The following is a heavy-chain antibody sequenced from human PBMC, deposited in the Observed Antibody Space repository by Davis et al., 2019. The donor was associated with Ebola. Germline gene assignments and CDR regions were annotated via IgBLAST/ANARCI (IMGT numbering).Heavy chain of an antibody. CDR1: GFTFSRYD. V-gene: IGHV3-48*03. CDR2: ITKSGSHR. D-gene: IGHD6-19*01. Sequence: GESLKIPCETPGFTFSRYDMNWVRQAPGKGREWISDITKSGSHRHYADSVKGRFTISRDNAKNSVYLEMSSLRVEDTAVYYCAAKSIAVTGVYYNYGMDVWGQGTTVTVSS. CDR3: AAKSIAVTGVYYNYGMDV. J-gene: IGHJ6*02.